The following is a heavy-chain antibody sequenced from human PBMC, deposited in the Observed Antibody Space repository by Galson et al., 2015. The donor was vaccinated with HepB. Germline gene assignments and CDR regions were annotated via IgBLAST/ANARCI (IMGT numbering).Heavy chain of an antibody. J-gene: IGHJ4*02. CDR3: ARGTGSSGQPLN. CDR1: GYTFTGYY. CDR2: INANSGGT. V-gene: IGHV1-2*02. D-gene: IGHD6-19*01. Sequence: SVKVSCKASGYTFTGYYMHWVRQAPGQGLEWMGWINANSGGTNYAQKFQGRVTVTRDTSISTAYMELSRLKSDDTAVYYCARGTGSSGQPLNWGQGTLVTVSS.